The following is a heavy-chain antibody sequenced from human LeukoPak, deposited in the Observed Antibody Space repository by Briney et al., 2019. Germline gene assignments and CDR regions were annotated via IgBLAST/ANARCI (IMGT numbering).Heavy chain of an antibody. J-gene: IGHJ4*02. CDR1: GFTLSNYT. CDR2: ISYDGSNK. Sequence: GGSLRLSCAASGFTLSNYTMHWVRQAPGKGLEWVAVISYDGSNKYYADSVKGRFTISRDNSKNTLYLQMNSLRAEDTAVYYCARVPEYSSSSGDFDYWGQGTLVTVSS. CDR3: ARVPEYSSSSGDFDY. V-gene: IGHV3-30-3*01. D-gene: IGHD6-6*01.